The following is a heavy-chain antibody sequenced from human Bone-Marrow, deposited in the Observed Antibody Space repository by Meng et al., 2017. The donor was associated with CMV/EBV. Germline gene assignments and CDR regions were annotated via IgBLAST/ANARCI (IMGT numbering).Heavy chain of an antibody. D-gene: IGHD4-17*01. CDR1: GGTFSSYT. V-gene: IGHV1-69*04. Sequence: SVKVSCKASGGTFSSYTISWVRQAPGQGLEWMGRIIPILGIANYAQKFQGRVTITADKSTSTAYMELSSLRSEDTAVYYCARDPSSYGDYSDNWFDPWGQGTLVPVSS. CDR3: ARDPSSYGDYSDNWFDP. CDR2: IIPILGIA. J-gene: IGHJ5*02.